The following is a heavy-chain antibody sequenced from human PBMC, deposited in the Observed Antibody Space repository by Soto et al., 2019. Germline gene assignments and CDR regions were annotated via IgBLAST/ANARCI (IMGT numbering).Heavy chain of an antibody. J-gene: IGHJ5*02. D-gene: IGHD3-10*01. CDR2: IYYSGST. Sequence: QLQLQESGPGLVKPSETLSLTCTVSGGSISSSSYYWGWIRQPPGKGLEWIGSIYYSGSTYYNPSLKSRVTISVDTSKNQFSLKLSSVTAADTAVYYCARHIRGSTMVRGVIIGWFDPWGQGTLVTVSS. CDR3: ARHIRGSTMVRGVIIGWFDP. CDR1: GGSISSSSYY. V-gene: IGHV4-39*01.